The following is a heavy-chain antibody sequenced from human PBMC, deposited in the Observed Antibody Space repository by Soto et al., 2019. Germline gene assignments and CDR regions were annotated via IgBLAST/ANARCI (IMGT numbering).Heavy chain of an antibody. Sequence: ASVKVSCKASGYTFTGYYMHWVRQAPGQGLEWMGWTNPNSGGTNYAQKFQGRVTMTRDTSISTAYMEPSRLRSDDTAVYYCARETAVVTAGRAFDIWRQETMVTVSS. V-gene: IGHV1-2*02. J-gene: IGHJ3*02. CDR1: GYTFTGYY. D-gene: IGHD2-21*02. CDR2: TNPNSGGT. CDR3: ARETAVVTAGRAFDI.